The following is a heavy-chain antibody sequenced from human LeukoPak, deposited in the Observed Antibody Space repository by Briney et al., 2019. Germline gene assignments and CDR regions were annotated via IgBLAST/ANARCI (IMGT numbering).Heavy chain of an antibody. V-gene: IGHV4-59*01. CDR2: IYYGGST. J-gene: IGHJ5*02. Sequence: SETLSLTCTVSGGSISSYYWSWIRQPPGKGLEWIGYIYYGGSTNYNPSLKSRVTISVDTSKNQFSLKLSSVTAADTAVYYCARSSAYYDFWSGYYRDNWFDPWGQGTLVTVSS. CDR1: GGSISSYY. CDR3: ARSSAYYDFWSGYYRDNWFDP. D-gene: IGHD3-3*01.